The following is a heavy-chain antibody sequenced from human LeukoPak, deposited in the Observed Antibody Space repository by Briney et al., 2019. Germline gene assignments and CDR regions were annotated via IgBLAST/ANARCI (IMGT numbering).Heavy chain of an antibody. J-gene: IGHJ1*01. CDR3: ARDGQQWLAQPQYFQH. Sequence: GASVKDSCKASGYTFTSYGISWVRQAPGQGLEWMGWISAYNGNTNYAQKLQGRVTMTTDTSTSTAYMELRSLRSDDTAVYYCARDGQQWLAQPQYFQHWGQGTLVTVSS. CDR2: ISAYNGNT. V-gene: IGHV1-18*01. CDR1: GYTFTSYG. D-gene: IGHD6-19*01.